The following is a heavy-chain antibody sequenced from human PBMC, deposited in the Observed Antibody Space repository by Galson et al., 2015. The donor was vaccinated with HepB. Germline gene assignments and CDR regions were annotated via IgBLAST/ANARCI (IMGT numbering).Heavy chain of an antibody. Sequence: SLRLSCAASGFPFSSYAMSWFRQAAGRGLEWVGFIKSRGDGGTTEYGSSVKGRFIISRDDSKSVVYLQMNNLKTDDSGVYYCTRDRYYYNSGSFRWGQGVLVTVS. CDR3: TRDRYYYNSGSFR. V-gene: IGHV3-49*03. D-gene: IGHD3-10*01. CDR1: GFPFSSYA. J-gene: IGHJ4*02. CDR2: IKSRGDGGTT.